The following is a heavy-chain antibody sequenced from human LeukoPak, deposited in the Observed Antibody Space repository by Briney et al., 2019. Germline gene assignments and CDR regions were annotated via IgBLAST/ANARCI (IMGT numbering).Heavy chain of an antibody. CDR3: ARNPSDYGDFFYFDY. J-gene: IGHJ4*02. D-gene: IGHD4-17*01. CDR2: ISYDGSNK. Sequence: GGSLRLSCAASGFTFSSYAMHWVRQAPGKGLEWVAVISYDGSNKYYADSVKGRFTISRDNSKNTLYLQMNSLRAEDTAVYYCARNPSDYGDFFYFDYWGQGTLVTVSS. V-gene: IGHV3-30*14. CDR1: GFTFSSYA.